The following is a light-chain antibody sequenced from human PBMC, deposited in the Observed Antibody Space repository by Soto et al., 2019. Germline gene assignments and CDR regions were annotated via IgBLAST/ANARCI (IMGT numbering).Light chain of an antibody. J-gene: IGKJ2*01. CDR1: QSLSSSY. CDR2: AAS. Sequence: EIVLTQFPGTLSLSPGERATLSCRPSQSLSSSYLVWYQQKPGQAPRLLIYAASRRATGIPDRFSGSGSATEYTLTISRLEPEDSAVYYCQKQGNLGQGTKLEIK. CDR3: QKQGN. V-gene: IGKV3-20*01.